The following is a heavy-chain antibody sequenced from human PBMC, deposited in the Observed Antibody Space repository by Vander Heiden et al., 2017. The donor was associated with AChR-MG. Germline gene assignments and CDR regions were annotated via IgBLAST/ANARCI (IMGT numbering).Heavy chain of an antibody. CDR3: AKGADYYYYGMDV. V-gene: IGHV3-23*01. CDR2: ISSSGGST. CDR1: GFTFSSFA. J-gene: IGHJ6*02. Sequence: EVQLLESGGGLVQPGGSLSLSCAASGFTFSSFAMSWVRQAPGKGLEWVSSISSSGGSTYYADAVKGRFTISRDNSKNTVYLQMKRMRAEDTALYYCAKGADYYYYGMDVWGQGTTVTVSS.